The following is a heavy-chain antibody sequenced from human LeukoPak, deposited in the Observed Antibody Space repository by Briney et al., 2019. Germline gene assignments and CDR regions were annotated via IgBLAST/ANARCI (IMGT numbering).Heavy chain of an antibody. Sequence: KPGSSVKVSFKASGGTFSSYTISWVRQAPGQGLELMGRIIPILGIANYAQKFQGRVTITADKSTSTAYMELSSLRSEDTAVYYCAREFDFWSGYLDYWGQGTLVTVSS. CDR1: GGTFSSYT. CDR3: AREFDFWSGYLDY. J-gene: IGHJ4*02. V-gene: IGHV1-69*04. CDR2: IIPILGIA. D-gene: IGHD3-3*01.